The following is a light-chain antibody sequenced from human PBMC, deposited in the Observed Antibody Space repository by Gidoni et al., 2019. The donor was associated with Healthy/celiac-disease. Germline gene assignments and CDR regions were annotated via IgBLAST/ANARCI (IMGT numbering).Light chain of an antibody. V-gene: IGKV3-11*01. CDR3: QQRSNWPPEDT. J-gene: IGKJ2*01. CDR2: DAS. Sequence: EIVLTQSSATLSLSPGERATLSCRASQSVSSYLAWYQQKPGQAPRILIYDASNRATGSPARFSGSGSGTDFTLTISSLEPEDFAVYYCQQRSNWPPEDTFXQXTKLEIK. CDR1: QSVSSY.